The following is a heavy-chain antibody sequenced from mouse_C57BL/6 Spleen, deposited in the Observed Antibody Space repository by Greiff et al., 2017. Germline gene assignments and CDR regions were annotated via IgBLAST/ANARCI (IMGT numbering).Heavy chain of an antibody. J-gene: IGHJ2*01. D-gene: IGHD2-4*01. CDR1: GYTFTSYW. Sequence: VQLQQPGAELVRPGSSVKLSCKASGYTFTSYWMHWVKQRPIQGLEWIGNIDPSDSETHYNQKFKDKATLTVDKSSSTAYMQLSSLTSEDSAVYYCARSGGYDYPENYFDYWGQGTTLTVSS. CDR2: IDPSDSET. CDR3: ARSGGYDYPENYFDY. V-gene: IGHV1-52*01.